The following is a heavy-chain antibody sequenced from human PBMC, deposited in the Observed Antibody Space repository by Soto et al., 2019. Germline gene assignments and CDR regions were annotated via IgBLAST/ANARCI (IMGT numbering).Heavy chain of an antibody. CDR2: IYHTGGV. Sequence: SETLSLTCVVTGASISSNKHWWTWVRQPPGKGLEWIGEIYHTGGVNYMSSLRGRITMSVDKTKNQFSLRLKSVTVADTATFYCVRHEVAVSGAYNMDVWGRGTTVTVSS. J-gene: IGHJ6*02. CDR1: GASISSNKHW. V-gene: IGHV4-4*02. D-gene: IGHD3-22*01. CDR3: VRHEVAVSGAYNMDV.